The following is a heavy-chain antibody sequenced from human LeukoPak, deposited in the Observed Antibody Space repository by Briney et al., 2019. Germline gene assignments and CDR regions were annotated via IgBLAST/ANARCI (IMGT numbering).Heavy chain of an antibody. J-gene: IGHJ4*02. Sequence: ASVKVSCKASGYTFTCYYMHWVRQAPGQGLEWMGWINPNSGGTNYAQKFQGRVTMTRDTSISTAYMDLSRLRSDDTAVYYCARVRNIVAADFDYWGQGTLVTVSS. CDR2: INPNSGGT. V-gene: IGHV1-2*02. D-gene: IGHD6-13*01. CDR3: ARVRNIVAADFDY. CDR1: GYTFTCYY.